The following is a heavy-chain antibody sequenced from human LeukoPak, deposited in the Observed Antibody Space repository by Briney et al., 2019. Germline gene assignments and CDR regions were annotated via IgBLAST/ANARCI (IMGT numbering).Heavy chain of an antibody. J-gene: IGHJ4*02. CDR2: ISAYDGNR. CDR1: GYTFSSYG. Sequence: ASVKVSCESSGYTFSSYGISWVRQAPGQGLEWMGWISAYDGNRNYAQKFLGRVTMTADTSTNTAYMELRSLRSDDTAIYYCARGSGSSGRLFDYWGQGTLGTVSS. D-gene: IGHD7-27*01. CDR3: ARGSGSSGRLFDY. V-gene: IGHV1-18*01.